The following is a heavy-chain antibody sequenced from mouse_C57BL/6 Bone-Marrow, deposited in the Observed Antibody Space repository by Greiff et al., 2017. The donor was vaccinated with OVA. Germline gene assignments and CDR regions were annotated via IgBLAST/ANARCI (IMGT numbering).Heavy chain of an antibody. J-gene: IGHJ1*03. Sequence: QVQLQQPGAELVKPGASVKLSCKASGYTFTSYWMQWVKQRPGQGLEWIGEIDPSDSYTNYNQKFKGKATLTVDTSSSTAYVQLSSLTSEDSAVYYCARDGYNWYFDVWGTGTTVTVSS. CDR1: GYTFTSYW. CDR3: ARDGYNWYFDV. CDR2: IDPSDSYT. D-gene: IGHD2-3*01. V-gene: IGHV1-50*01.